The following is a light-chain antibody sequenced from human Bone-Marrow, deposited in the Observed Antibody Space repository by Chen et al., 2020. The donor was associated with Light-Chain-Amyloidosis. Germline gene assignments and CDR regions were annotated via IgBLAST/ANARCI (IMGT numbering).Light chain of an antibody. J-gene: IGKJ4*01. CDR2: WAA. V-gene: IGKV4-1*01. Sequence: DIVMTPSPDSLAVSLGARATINCKSRQSVLYSSNNKNYLAWYQQKPGQPPKLLISWAATRESGVPDRFSGSGSETDFTLTISSLQAEDVAVYYCQQYYATLPSFGGGTKVEIK. CDR1: QSVLYSSNNKNY. CDR3: QQYYATLPS.